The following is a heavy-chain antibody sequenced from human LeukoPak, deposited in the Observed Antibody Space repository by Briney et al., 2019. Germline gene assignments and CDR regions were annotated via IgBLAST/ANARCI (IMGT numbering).Heavy chain of an antibody. J-gene: IGHJ5*02. CDR2: TYYRSKWYN. V-gene: IGHV6-1*01. CDR3: ASSPDAYDILTGYYPQVWFDP. D-gene: IGHD3-9*01. Sequence: SQTHSLTCAISGDSVSSNSAAWNWIRQSPSRGLEWLGRTYYRSKWYNDYAVSVKSRITINPDTSKNQFSLQLNSVTPEDTAVYYCASSPDAYDILTGYYPQVWFDPWGQGTLVTVSS. CDR1: GDSVSSNSAA.